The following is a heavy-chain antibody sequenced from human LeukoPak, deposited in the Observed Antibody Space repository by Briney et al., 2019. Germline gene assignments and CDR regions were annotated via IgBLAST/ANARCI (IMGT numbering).Heavy chain of an antibody. CDR1: GGTFSSYA. D-gene: IGHD5-18*01. Sequence: ASVKVSCKASGGTFSSYAISWVRQAPGQGLEWMGGIIPIFGTANYAQKFQGRVTITADESTSTAYMELSSLRSEDTAVYYCARSRYSYGYLYRLPFDYWGQGTLVTVSS. V-gene: IGHV1-69*01. J-gene: IGHJ4*02. CDR3: ARSRYSYGYLYRLPFDY. CDR2: IIPIFGTA.